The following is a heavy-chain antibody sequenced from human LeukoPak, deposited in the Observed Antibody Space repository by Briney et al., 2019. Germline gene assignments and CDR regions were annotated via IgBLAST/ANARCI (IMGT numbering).Heavy chain of an antibody. D-gene: IGHD6-13*01. V-gene: IGHV3-30*02. Sequence: PGGSLRLSCAASGFTFSSYAMYWVRQAPGKGLEWVAFIRYDGSNKYYADSVKGRFTISRDNSKNTQYLQMNSLRTEDTAVYYCAKSRRGSSWSLQHYHYMDVWGKGTTVTISS. CDR1: GFTFSSYA. CDR3: AKSRRGSSWSLQHYHYMDV. J-gene: IGHJ6*03. CDR2: IRYDGSNK.